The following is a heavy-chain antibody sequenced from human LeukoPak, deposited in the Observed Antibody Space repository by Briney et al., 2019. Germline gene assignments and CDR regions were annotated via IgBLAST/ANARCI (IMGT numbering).Heavy chain of an antibody. CDR3: TTDFWVLRYFRRGY. J-gene: IGHJ4*02. V-gene: IGHV3-15*01. CDR2: IKSKTDGGTT. D-gene: IGHD3-9*01. CDR1: GFTFSNAW. Sequence: GGSLRLSCAASGFTFSNAWLSWVRQAPGKGLEWAGSIKSKTDGGTTNYAAPVKGRFTISRDDSKNTLYLQMNSLKTEDTAVYYCTTDFWVLRYFRRGYWGQGTLVTVSS.